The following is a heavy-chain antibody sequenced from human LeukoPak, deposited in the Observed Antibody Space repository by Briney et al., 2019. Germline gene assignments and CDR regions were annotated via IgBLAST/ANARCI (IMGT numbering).Heavy chain of an antibody. D-gene: IGHD3-22*01. CDR1: GYTFTGYY. V-gene: IGHV1-2*02. CDR2: INPNSGGT. J-gene: IGHJ3*02. Sequence: ASEKVSCKASGYTFTGYYMHWVRQAPGQGLEWMGWINPNSGGTNYAQKFQGRVTMTRDTSISTAYMELSRLRSDDTAVYYCARDFEYYYDTKWYAFDIWGQGTMVAVSS. CDR3: ARDFEYYYDTKWYAFDI.